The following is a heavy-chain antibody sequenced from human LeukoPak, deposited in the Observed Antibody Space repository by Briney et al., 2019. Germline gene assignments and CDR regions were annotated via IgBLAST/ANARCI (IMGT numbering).Heavy chain of an antibody. CDR1: GYTFTDYF. D-gene: IGHD1-26*01. CDR2: IDPRDGGT. J-gene: IGHJ4*02. Sequence: GASVKVSCKPSGYTFTDYFTHWVRQAPGQGLEWMGWIDPRDGGTKYAQKFQGRVTMTRDTSISTAYMELSSLRSDDTAIYYCAKIGVSGSYWDFDSWGQGTLVTVFS. V-gene: IGHV1-2*02. CDR3: AKIGVSGSYWDFDS.